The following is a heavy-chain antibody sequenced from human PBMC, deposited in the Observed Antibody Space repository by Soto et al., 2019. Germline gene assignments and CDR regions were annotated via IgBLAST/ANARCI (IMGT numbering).Heavy chain of an antibody. Sequence: ASVTVSCQASGYTFTSYDINWVRQATGQGLEWMGWMNPNSGNTGYAQKFQGRVTMTRNTSISTAYMELSSLRSEDTAVYYCARGYCSSTSCLSYNWFDPWGQGTLVTVS. J-gene: IGHJ5*02. D-gene: IGHD2-2*01. V-gene: IGHV1-8*01. CDR3: ARGYCSSTSCLSYNWFDP. CDR1: GYTFTSYD. CDR2: MNPNSGNT.